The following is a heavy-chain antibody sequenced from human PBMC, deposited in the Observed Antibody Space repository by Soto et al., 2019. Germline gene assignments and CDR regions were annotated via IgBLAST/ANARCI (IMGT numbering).Heavy chain of an antibody. CDR1: RYSFTSYW. D-gene: IGHD3-3*01. Sequence: GESLKISCKCSRYSFTSYWIDWVRQMPGKGLEWMGIIFPYDSDTRYSPSFQGQVTISRDNSKNTLYLQMNSLRAEDKAVYYCARTESEHITIFGVVIPGPFDYWGQGTLVTVSS. V-gene: IGHV5-51*01. J-gene: IGHJ4*02. CDR2: IFPYDSDT. CDR3: ARTESEHITIFGVVIPGPFDY.